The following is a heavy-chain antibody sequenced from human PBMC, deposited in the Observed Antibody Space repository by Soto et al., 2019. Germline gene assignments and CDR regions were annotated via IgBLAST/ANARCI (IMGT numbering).Heavy chain of an antibody. CDR1: GYTFTGYA. Sequence: SLKVSYSASGYTFTGYAMHWLRQAPGQRLEWMGWINAGNGNTKYPQKFQGRVTITRDTSASTAYMELSSLRSEDTAVYYCARDIGGWSDYWGQGTLVTVSS. J-gene: IGHJ4*02. CDR2: INAGNGNT. D-gene: IGHD2-15*01. V-gene: IGHV1-3*01. CDR3: ARDIGGWSDY.